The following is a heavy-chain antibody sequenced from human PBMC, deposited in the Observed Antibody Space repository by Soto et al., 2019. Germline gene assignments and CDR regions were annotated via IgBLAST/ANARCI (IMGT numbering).Heavy chain of an antibody. CDR3: ARHTTVVTEYWYFDL. V-gene: IGHV1-18*04. Sequence: GAAVKVSCKASGYTFTSYGISWARQAPGQGLEWMGWISAYNGNTNYAQKLQGRVTMTTDTPTSTAYMELRSLRSDDTAVYYCARHTTVVTEYWYFDLWGRGTLVTVSS. D-gene: IGHD4-17*01. CDR1: GYTFTSYG. J-gene: IGHJ2*01. CDR2: ISAYNGNT.